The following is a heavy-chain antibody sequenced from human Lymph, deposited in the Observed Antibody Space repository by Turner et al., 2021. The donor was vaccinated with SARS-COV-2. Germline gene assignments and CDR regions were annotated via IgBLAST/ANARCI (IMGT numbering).Heavy chain of an antibody. Sequence: QVQLVESGGGVVQPGRSLILSCAASAFNFSSYGLHWGRQAPGKGLEWVAAIWYDGSNKYYEDSVKGRFTISRDNSKNTLYLQMNSLRAEDTAVYYCARQLWLRGTFDYWGQGTLVTVSS. D-gene: IGHD5-18*01. V-gene: IGHV3-33*01. CDR2: IWYDGSNK. J-gene: IGHJ4*02. CDR3: ARQLWLRGTFDY. CDR1: AFNFSSYG.